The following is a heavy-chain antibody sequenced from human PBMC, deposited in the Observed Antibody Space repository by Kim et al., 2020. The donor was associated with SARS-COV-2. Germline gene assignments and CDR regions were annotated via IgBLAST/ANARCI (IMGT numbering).Heavy chain of an antibody. V-gene: IGHV3-53*01. Sequence: GGSLRLSCAASGFTVSSNYMSWVRQAPGKGLEWVSVIYSGCSTYYADSVKGRFTISRDNSKNTLYLQMNSLRAEDTAVYYCARDDYRPSPNYYYYGMDVWGQGTTVTVSS. CDR3: ARDDYRPSPNYYYYGMDV. CDR1: GFTVSSNY. D-gene: IGHD4-4*01. J-gene: IGHJ6*02. CDR2: IYSGCST.